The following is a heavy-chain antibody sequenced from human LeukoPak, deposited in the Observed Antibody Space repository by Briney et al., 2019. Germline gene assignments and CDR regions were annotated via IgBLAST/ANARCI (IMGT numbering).Heavy chain of an antibody. CDR3: ARAGYSYPYYYYYYMDV. Sequence: SETLSLTCAVYGGSFSGYYWSWIRQPPGKGPEWNGEINHSGRTNYNPSLKTRATIPVDTPKNQLSLKLSSVTAADTAVYFCARAGYSYPYYYYYYMDVWGKETKVTVSS. CDR2: INHSGRT. J-gene: IGHJ6*03. D-gene: IGHD5-18*01. V-gene: IGHV4-34*01. CDR1: GGSFSGYY.